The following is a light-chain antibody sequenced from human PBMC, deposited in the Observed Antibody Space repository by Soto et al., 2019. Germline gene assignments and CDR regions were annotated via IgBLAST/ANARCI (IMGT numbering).Light chain of an antibody. J-gene: IGKJ4*01. CDR2: KAS. Sequence: DIQMTQSPSTLSASVGDRVTITCRASQSISSWLAWYQQRPGKAPKLLIYKASSLESGVPSRFSGSGSGTEFTLTIISLQPDDFATYYCQQYESYPLTFGGGTKVEIK. CDR3: QQYESYPLT. V-gene: IGKV1-5*03. CDR1: QSISSW.